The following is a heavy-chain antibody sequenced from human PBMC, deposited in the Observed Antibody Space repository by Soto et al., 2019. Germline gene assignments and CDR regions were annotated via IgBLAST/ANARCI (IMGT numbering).Heavy chain of an antibody. CDR1: GYTFSNYG. J-gene: IGHJ5*02. CDR2: ISLYSDDT. D-gene: IGHD2-2*01. V-gene: IGHV1-18*01. Sequence: QVQPVQSGGEVKRPGASVKVSCKTSGYTFSNYGITWVRQAPGQPLEWLGWISLYSDDTNYAQKFQGRVSMTTDTSTTTAYMELRSLRSDDTAVYYCARVVPGAEAWFGPWGQGTLVTVSS. CDR3: ARVVPGAEAWFGP.